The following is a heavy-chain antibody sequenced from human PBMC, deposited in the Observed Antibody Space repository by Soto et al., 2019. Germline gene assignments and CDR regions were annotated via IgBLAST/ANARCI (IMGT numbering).Heavy chain of an antibody. J-gene: IGHJ4*02. V-gene: IGHV1-69*12. CDR2: IIPIFGTA. D-gene: IGHD6-13*01. CDR3: SRSGFPGIAAY. Sequence: QVQLVQSGAEVKKPGSSVKVSCKASGGTFSSYAISWVRQAPGQGLEWMGGIIPIFGTANYAQKFQGRVTITADESSSTAYIALSSLRAEDTAVAYCSRSGFPGIAAYWGQGTLVTVSS. CDR1: GGTFSSYA.